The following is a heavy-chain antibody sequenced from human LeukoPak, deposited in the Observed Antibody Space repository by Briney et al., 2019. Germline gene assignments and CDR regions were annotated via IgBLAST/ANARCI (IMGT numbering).Heavy chain of an antibody. J-gene: IGHJ4*02. CDR1: GYTFTGYY. D-gene: IGHD4-17*01. V-gene: IGHV1-2*02. CDR2: INPNSGVT. Sequence: ASVKVSCKASGYTFTGYYMHWVRQAPGQGLEWMGWINPNSGVTNYAQKFQGRVTMTRDTSISTAYMELSRLRSDDTAVYYCASDLTTSPREADDYWGQGTLVTVSS. CDR3: ASDLTTSPREADDY.